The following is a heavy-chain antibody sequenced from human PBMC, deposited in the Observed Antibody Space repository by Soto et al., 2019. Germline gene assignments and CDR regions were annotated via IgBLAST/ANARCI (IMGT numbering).Heavy chain of an antibody. CDR1: GGSFSGYY. Sequence: QVQLQQWGAGLLKPSETLSLTCAVYGGSFSGYYWSWIRQPPGKGLEWIGGINDSGSTNYNPSLKSRVTISVDTSKNQFSLKLSSVTAADTAVYYCARGHDVGIVATIAKGQGLDYWGQGTLVTVSS. J-gene: IGHJ4*02. CDR3: ARGHDVGIVATIAKGQGLDY. V-gene: IGHV4-34*01. D-gene: IGHD5-12*01. CDR2: INDSGST.